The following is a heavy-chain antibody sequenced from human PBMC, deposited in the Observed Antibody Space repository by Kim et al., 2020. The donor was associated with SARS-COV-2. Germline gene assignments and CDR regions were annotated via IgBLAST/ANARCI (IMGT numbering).Heavy chain of an antibody. D-gene: IGHD6-13*01. V-gene: IGHV4-59*13. J-gene: IGHJ6*02. CDR2: IYYSGST. Sequence: SETLSLTCTVSGGSISSYYWSWIRQPPGKGLEWIGYIYYSGSTNYNPSLKSRVTISVDTSKNQFSLKLSSVTAADTAVYYCARVGGGAAAGTTPSYYYYYGMDVWGQGTTVTVSS. CDR3: ARVGGGAAAGTTPSYYYYYGMDV. CDR1: GGSISSYY.